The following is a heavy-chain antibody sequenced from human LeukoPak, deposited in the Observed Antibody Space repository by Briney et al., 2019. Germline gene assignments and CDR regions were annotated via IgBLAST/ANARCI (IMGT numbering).Heavy chain of an antibody. Sequence: PGGSLRLSCAASGFTFSSYAMSWVRQAPGKGLEWVSAISGSGGSTYYADSVKGRFTISRDNSKNTLYLQMNSLRAEDTAVYYCAKETLWGAAAGTLYFDYWGQGTLVTVSS. D-gene: IGHD6-13*01. CDR3: AKETLWGAAAGTLYFDY. J-gene: IGHJ4*02. CDR1: GFTFSSYA. CDR2: ISGSGGST. V-gene: IGHV3-23*01.